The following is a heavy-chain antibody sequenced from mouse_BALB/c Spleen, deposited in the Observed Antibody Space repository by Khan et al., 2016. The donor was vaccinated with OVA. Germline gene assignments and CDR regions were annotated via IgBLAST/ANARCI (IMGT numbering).Heavy chain of an antibody. CDR1: GYTFTDYI. V-gene: IGHV1-77*01. D-gene: IGHD1-1*01. J-gene: IGHJ2*01. Sequence: QVQLQQSGPVLVKPGASVKMSCKASGYTFTDYIINWVRQRTGQGLEWIGQLYPGSGSTYYTEKFKGKATLTADKSSNTAYMQLRSLTSEDSAVYFCARAGYGSVGYWGQGTTLTVSS. CDR2: LYPGSGST. CDR3: ARAGYGSVGY.